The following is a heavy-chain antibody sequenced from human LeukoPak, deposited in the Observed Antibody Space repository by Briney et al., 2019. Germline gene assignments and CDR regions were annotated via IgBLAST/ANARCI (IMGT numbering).Heavy chain of an antibody. J-gene: IGHJ4*02. CDR3: ARETSLAGFASGLGFNY. V-gene: IGHV4-4*07. CDR2: IYTGGST. CDR1: GDSISGYY. D-gene: IGHD6-19*01. Sequence: SETLSFTCIVSGDSISGYYWSWIRQPAGKGLEWIGRIYTGGSTNYNPSLKSRVTMSIDTSKNHFSLKLTSVTAADTATYYCARETSLAGFASGLGFNYWGQGILVTVSS.